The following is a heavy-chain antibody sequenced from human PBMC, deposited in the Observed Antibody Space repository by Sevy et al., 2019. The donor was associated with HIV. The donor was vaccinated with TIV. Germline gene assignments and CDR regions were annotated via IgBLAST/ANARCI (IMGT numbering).Heavy chain of an antibody. V-gene: IGHV3-7*01. CDR1: GFIFSNFW. J-gene: IGHJ4*02. CDR2: INQHGSDK. Sequence: GGSLRLSCAGSGFIFSNFWMTWVRQGPGKGLEWVATINQHGSDKYYVDSVKGRFTISRDDSKNTLYLQMNSLRPEDSAVYYCAREGGYTSAWTPGKYWGQGTQVTVSS. D-gene: IGHD6-19*01. CDR3: AREGGYTSAWTPGKY.